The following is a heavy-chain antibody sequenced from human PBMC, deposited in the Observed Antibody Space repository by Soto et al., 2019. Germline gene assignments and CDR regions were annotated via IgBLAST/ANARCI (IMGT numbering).Heavy chain of an antibody. CDR2: ISYDGSNK. D-gene: IGHD6-19*01. V-gene: IGHV3-30-3*01. J-gene: IGHJ6*02. CDR3: ASSYSSGWYVGLGYYYGMDV. Sequence: GGSLRLSCAASGFTFSSYAMHWVRQAPGKGLEWVAVISYDGSNKYYADSVKGRFTISRDNSKNTLYLQMNSLRAEDTAVYYCASSYSSGWYVGLGYYYGMDVWGQGTTVTVSS. CDR1: GFTFSSYA.